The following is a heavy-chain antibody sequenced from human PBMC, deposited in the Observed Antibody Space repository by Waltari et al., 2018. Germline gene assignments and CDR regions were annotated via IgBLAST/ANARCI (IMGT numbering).Heavy chain of an antibody. Sequence: QVQLVQSGAEVKKPGASVKLSCQASAYTFTSYHTHWGRQAPGQGLEWMGTINPATDSATYAQSFQGRVTMTRDTSTSTFYMELSSLRSEDTAVYYCARVASMVRAYYFWGQGTLVTVSS. CDR2: INPATDSA. CDR3: ARVASMVRAYYF. V-gene: IGHV1-46*01. J-gene: IGHJ4*02. CDR1: AYTFTSYH. D-gene: IGHD3-10*01.